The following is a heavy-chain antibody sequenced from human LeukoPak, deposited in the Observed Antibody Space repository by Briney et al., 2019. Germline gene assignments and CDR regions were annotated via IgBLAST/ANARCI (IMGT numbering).Heavy chain of an antibody. CDR1: GFTFSSYS. Sequence: GGSLRLSCAASGFTFSSYSMNWVRQAPGKGLEWVSSISSSSYIYYADSVKGRFTISRDNSKNTLYLQMNSLRAEDTAVYYCAKAKYYDFWSGYYPDYWGQGTLVTVSS. CDR2: ISSSSYI. CDR3: AKAKYYDFWSGYYPDY. V-gene: IGHV3-21*04. D-gene: IGHD3-3*01. J-gene: IGHJ4*02.